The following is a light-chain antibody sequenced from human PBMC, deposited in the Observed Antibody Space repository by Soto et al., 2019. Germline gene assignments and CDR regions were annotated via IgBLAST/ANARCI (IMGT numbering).Light chain of an antibody. Sequence: DIQMTQSPSTLSASVGDRVTITCRASQSISSWLAWYQQKPGKAPKLLIYKASSLESGVPSRFSGSGSETEFTLTISSLQPDDFATNYCQQYNSYSYTFGQGTKLEIK. CDR2: KAS. V-gene: IGKV1-5*03. CDR1: QSISSW. J-gene: IGKJ2*01. CDR3: QQYNSYSYT.